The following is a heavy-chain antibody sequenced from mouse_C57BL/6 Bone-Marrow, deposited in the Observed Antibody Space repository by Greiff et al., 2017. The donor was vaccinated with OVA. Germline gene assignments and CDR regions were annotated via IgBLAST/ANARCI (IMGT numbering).Heavy chain of an antibody. Sequence: EVQRVESGGGLVKPGGSLKLSCAASGFTFSSYAMSWVRQTPEKRLEWVATISDGGSYTYYPDNVKGRFTISRDNAKNNLYLQMSHLKSEDTAMYYWAREGGYGRIFFAYWGQGTLVTVSA. D-gene: IGHD1-1*01. CDR2: ISDGGSYT. V-gene: IGHV5-4*01. J-gene: IGHJ3*01. CDR3: AREGGYGRIFFAY. CDR1: GFTFSSYA.